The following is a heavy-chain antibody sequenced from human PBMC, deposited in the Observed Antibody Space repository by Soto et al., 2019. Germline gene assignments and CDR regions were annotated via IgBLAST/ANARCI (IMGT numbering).Heavy chain of an antibody. Sequence: QVQLQESGPGLVKPSETLSLTCTVSGGSISGFYWSWIRQPPGKGLEWIGYIYDIGSTNYNPSLKSRVTISVDTSKNQFSLKLSSVTAADTAVYYCARHRGYSGYDSLDYWGQGTLVTVSS. CDR1: GGSISGFY. CDR2: IYDIGST. J-gene: IGHJ4*02. D-gene: IGHD5-12*01. CDR3: ARHRGYSGYDSLDY. V-gene: IGHV4-59*08.